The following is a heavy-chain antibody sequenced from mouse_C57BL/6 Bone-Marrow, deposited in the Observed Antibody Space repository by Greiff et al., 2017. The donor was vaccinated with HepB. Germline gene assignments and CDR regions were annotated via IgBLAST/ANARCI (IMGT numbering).Heavy chain of an antibody. Sequence: VQGVESGPGLVQPSQSLSITCTVSGFSLTSYGVHWVRQSPGKGLEWLGVIWRGGSTDYNAAFMSRLSITKANSKSQVYFKMISLQADDTAIYYCAKKEDYGFEVWGTGTTVTVS. CDR1: GFSLTSYG. J-gene: IGHJ1*03. V-gene: IGHV2-5*01. D-gene: IGHD1-1*01. CDR2: IWRGGST. CDR3: AKKEDYGFEV.